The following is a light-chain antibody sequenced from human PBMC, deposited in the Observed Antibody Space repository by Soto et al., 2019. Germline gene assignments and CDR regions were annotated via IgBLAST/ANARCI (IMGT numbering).Light chain of an antibody. J-gene: IGKJ1*01. V-gene: IGKV1-5*03. CDR2: KTS. Sequence: DTKMTQSPSTLSASVGDRVTITCRASQSIGSWLAWYQQKPGKAPKLLIYKTSILENGVPSRFSGSGSGTEFTLSISSLQPDDFATYYCQQYNSYSPVTFGQGTKVDIK. CDR1: QSIGSW. CDR3: QQYNSYSPVT.